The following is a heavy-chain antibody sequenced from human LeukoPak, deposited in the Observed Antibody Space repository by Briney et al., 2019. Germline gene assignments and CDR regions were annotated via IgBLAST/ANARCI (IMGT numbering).Heavy chain of an antibody. CDR3: AREEWGSLVGANRFDY. J-gene: IGHJ4*02. Sequence: SETLSPTCTVSGGSISSSSYYWGWIRQPPGKGLEWIGSIYYSGSTYYNPSLKSRVTISVDTSKNQFSLKLSSVTAADTAVYYCAREEWGSLVGANRFDYWGEGTLVTVSS. V-gene: IGHV4-39*07. CDR1: GGSISSSSYY. D-gene: IGHD1-26*01. CDR2: IYYSGST.